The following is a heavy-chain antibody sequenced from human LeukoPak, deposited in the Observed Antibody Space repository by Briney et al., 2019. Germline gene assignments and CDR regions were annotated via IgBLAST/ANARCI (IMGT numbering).Heavy chain of an antibody. CDR3: ASTSMEVGATQFDY. V-gene: IGHV1-18*01. CDR1: GYTFTDYY. Sequence: ASVKVSCKASGYTFTDYYIDWVRQAPGQGLEWMGWISAYNGNTDHAQKFQGRVTMTTDTSTNTAYMELRSLRSDDTAVYFCASTSMEVGATQFDYWGQGTLVTVSS. D-gene: IGHD1-26*01. J-gene: IGHJ4*02. CDR2: ISAYNGNT.